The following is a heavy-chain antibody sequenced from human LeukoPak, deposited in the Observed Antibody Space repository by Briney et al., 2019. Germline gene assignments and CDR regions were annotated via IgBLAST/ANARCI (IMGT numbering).Heavy chain of an antibody. CDR2: INHSGST. D-gene: IGHD4-17*01. CDR1: GGSFSNYY. Sequence: SETLSLTCAVYGGSFSNYYWSWIRQPPGKGLEWIGEINHSGSTYYNPSLKSRVTISVDTSKNQSSLKLSSVTAADTAVYYCARHDYGDPAFDYWGQGTLVTVSS. V-gene: IGHV4-34*01. J-gene: IGHJ4*02. CDR3: ARHDYGDPAFDY.